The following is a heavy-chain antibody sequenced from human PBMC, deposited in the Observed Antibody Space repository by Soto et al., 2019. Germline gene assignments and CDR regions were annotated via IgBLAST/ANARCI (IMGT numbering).Heavy chain of an antibody. CDR3: VSPKLAGDAIRDWYFDF. Sequence: EVQLVESGGGLVQPGGSLRLSCAASGFTFSDHFMDWVCQAPGEGLEWVGRAKTGGYGYATQYAACVIGRFSVSRDDSENSVYLQMNTLRTDDTAVYYCVSPKLAGDAIRDWYFDFWGRGTLVTVSS. CDR2: AKTGGYGYAT. V-gene: IGHV3-72*01. J-gene: IGHJ2*01. D-gene: IGHD2-21*01. CDR1: GFTFSDHF.